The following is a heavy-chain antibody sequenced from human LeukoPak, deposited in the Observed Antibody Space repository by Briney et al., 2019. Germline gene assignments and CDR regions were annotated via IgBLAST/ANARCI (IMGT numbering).Heavy chain of an antibody. CDR1: GGSVGSAGYY. J-gene: IGHJ4*02. CDR2: IYYIRNT. V-gene: IGHV4-61*08. D-gene: IGHD1-26*01. CDR3: ARTQSQSGSYRYYFGY. Sequence: SETLSLTCTVYGGSVGSAGYYWSWIRQPPGGGLEWIGYIYYIRNTNYNPSLKSRVTMSLDPSKNQFSLKLNSVTAADTAVYYCARTQSQSGSYRYYFGYWGQGTLVTVSS.